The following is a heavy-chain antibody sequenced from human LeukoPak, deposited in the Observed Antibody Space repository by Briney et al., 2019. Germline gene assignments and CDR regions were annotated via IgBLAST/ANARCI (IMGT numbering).Heavy chain of an antibody. Sequence: PGRSLRLSCAASGFTFSSYAMHWVRQAPGKGLEWVAVISYDGSNKYYADSVKGRFTISRDNSKNTLYLQMNSLRAEDTAVYYCARSSGSYAVYYYFDYWGQEPWSPSPQ. CDR3: ARSSGSYAVYYYFDY. CDR2: ISYDGSNK. V-gene: IGHV3-30-3*01. CDR1: GFTFSSYA. D-gene: IGHD1-26*01. J-gene: IGHJ4*01.